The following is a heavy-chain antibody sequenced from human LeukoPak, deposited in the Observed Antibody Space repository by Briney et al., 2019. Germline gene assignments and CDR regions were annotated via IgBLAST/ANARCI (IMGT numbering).Heavy chain of an antibody. J-gene: IGHJ5*02. CDR3: AKDWGSSDWYNWFDP. D-gene: IGHD6-19*01. CDR1: GFTFSSYG. CDR2: IWYDGSNK. V-gene: IGHV3-33*06. Sequence: GGSLRLSCAASGFTFSSYGMHWVRQAPGKGLEWVAVIWYDGSNKYYADSVKGRFTISRDNSKNTLYLQMNSLRAEDTAVYYCAKDWGSSDWYNWFDPWGQGTLVTVSS.